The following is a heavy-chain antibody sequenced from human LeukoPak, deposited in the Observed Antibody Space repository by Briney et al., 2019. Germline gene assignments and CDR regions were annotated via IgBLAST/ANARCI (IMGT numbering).Heavy chain of an antibody. V-gene: IGHV4-34*01. CDR2: IDHRGIS. D-gene: IGHD2-15*01. J-gene: IGHJ4*03. CDR3: ASRSLTLAAARCFDD. CDR1: AQSFSAYF. Sequence: SETLSLTCSVHAQSFSAYFWSWIRQVPGRGLEWIGEIDHRGISNYNPSLKSRATILVDTSNNRFSLSLASVTAADTATYYCASRSLTLAAARCFDDWGQGTVVTVSS.